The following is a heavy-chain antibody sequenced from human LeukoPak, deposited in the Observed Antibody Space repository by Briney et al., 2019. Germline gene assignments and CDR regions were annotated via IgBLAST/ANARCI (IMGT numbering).Heavy chain of an antibody. D-gene: IGHD3-3*01. J-gene: IGHJ6*02. CDR2: ISYDGSNK. CDR1: GFTFGSYA. Sequence: GGSLRLSCAASGFTFGSYAMHWVRQAPGKGLEWVAVISYDGSNKYYADSVKGRFTISRDNSKNTLYLQMNSLRAEDTAVYYCARDLAAYYDFWSGGYGMDVWGQGTTVTVSS. CDR3: ARDLAAYYDFWSGGYGMDV. V-gene: IGHV3-30-3*01.